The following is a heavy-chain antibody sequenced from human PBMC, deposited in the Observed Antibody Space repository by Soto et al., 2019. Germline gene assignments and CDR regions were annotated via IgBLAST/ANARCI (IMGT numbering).Heavy chain of an antibody. CDR1: GFSLSTSGVG. J-gene: IGHJ5*02. CDR3: AHSLIGYYYDSSGSNWFDP. Sequence: QITLKESGPTLVKPTQTLTLTCTFSGFSLSTSGVGVGWIRQPPGKALEWLALIYWDDDKRYSPSLKSRLTITKDTSKTQVVLTMTNIDPVDTATYYCAHSLIGYYYDSSGSNWFDPWGQGTLVTVSS. V-gene: IGHV2-5*02. CDR2: IYWDDDK. D-gene: IGHD3-22*01.